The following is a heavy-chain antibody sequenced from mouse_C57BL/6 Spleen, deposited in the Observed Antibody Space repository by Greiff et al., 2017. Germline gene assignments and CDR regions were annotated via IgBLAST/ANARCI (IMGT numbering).Heavy chain of an antibody. V-gene: IGHV1-15*01. CDR1: GYTFTDYE. D-gene: IGHD5-5*01. J-gene: IGHJ4*01. Sequence: VQLQESGAELVRPGASVTLSCKASGYTFTDYEMHWVKQTPVHGLEWIGAIAPETGGTAYNQKFKGKAILTADKSSSTAYMELRSLTSEDSAVYYCTRSEIYLYAMDYWGQGTSVTVSS. CDR3: TRSEIYLYAMDY. CDR2: IAPETGGT.